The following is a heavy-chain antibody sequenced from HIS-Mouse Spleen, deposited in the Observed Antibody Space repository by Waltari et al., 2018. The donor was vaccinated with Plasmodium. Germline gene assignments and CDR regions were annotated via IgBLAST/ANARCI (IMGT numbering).Heavy chain of an antibody. CDR1: GFTFGSYW. V-gene: IGHV3-7*01. D-gene: IGHD6-13*01. CDR2: IKKDGSEK. Sequence: EVQLVASGGGLVQPGGSRRRLWAASGFTFGSYWRSWVRQAPGKGLEWVANIKKDGSEKYYVDSVKGRFTISRDNAKNSLYLQMNSLRAEDTAVYYCASSWYWYFDLWGRGTLVTVSS. J-gene: IGHJ2*01. CDR3: ASSWYWYFDL.